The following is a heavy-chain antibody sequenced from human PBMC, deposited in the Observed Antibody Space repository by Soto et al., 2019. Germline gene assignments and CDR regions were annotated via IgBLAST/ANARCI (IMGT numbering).Heavy chain of an antibody. CDR3: ARHQYYYDRVMDV. CDR2: INAYNGNT. CDR1: GYSFTSLD. V-gene: IGHV1-18*01. D-gene: IGHD3-22*01. J-gene: IGHJ6*02. Sequence: ASVKVSCTASGYSFTSLDINWVRQTAGQGLEWMGWINAYNGNTNYAQKLQGRVTMTTDTSTSTAYMELRSLRSDDTAVYYCARHQYYYDRVMDVWGQGTTVTVS.